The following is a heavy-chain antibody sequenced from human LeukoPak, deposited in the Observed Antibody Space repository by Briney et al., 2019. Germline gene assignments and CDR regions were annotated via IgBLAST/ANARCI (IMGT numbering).Heavy chain of an antibody. CDR2: IYYTGST. J-gene: IGHJ4*02. D-gene: IGHD3-22*01. V-gene: IGHV4-59*12. Sequence: SETLSLTCTVSSGSIGSYYWSWIRQPPGKGLEWIGYIYYTGSTDYNPSLKSRVTISVDTSKNQFPLKLSSVTAADTAVYYCARGLYYYDSSGYYPYFDYWGQGTLVTVSS. CDR3: ARGLYYYDSSGYYPYFDY. CDR1: SGSIGSYY.